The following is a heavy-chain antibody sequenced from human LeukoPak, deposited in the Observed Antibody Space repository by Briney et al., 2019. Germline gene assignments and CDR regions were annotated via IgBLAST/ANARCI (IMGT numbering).Heavy chain of an antibody. Sequence: PGGSLRLFCAASGFTFSSYGMHWVRQAPGKGLEGLAVLSYDGSNKYSADSVKSRFTISRDNSNNALYLHMNSLRAEDTAVYYCASSFSEWSSPCDYWRQGTLVTVSS. CDR3: ASSFSEWSSPCDY. D-gene: IGHD3-3*01. CDR2: LSYDGSNK. V-gene: IGHV3-30*03. CDR1: GFTFSSYG. J-gene: IGHJ4*02.